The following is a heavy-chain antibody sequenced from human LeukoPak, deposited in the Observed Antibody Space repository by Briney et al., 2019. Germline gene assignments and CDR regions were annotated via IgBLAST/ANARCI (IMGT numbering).Heavy chain of an antibody. J-gene: IGHJ4*02. CDR3: ASLGATTPYFDY. CDR2: IYYSGST. CDR1: GGSISSSSCY. Sequence: SETLSLTCTVSGGSISSSSCYWGWIRQPPGKGLEWIGSIYYSGSTYYNPSLKSRVTISVDTSKNQFSLKLSSVTAADTAVYYCASLGATTPYFDYWGQGTLVTVSS. D-gene: IGHD1-26*01. V-gene: IGHV4-39*01.